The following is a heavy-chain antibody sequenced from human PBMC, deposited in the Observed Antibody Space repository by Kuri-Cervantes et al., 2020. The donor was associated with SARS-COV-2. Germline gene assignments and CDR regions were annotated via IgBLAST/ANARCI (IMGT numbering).Heavy chain of an antibody. V-gene: IGHV3-21*01. CDR1: GFTSSSYS. J-gene: IGHJ4*02. CDR3: ARDSDCGGDCYAIDY. Sequence: GGSLRLSCAASGFTSSSYSMNWVRQAPGKGLEWVSSISSSSSYIYYADSVKGRFTISRDNAKNSLYLQMNSLRAEDTAVYYCARDSDCGGDCYAIDYWGQGTLVTVSS. CDR2: ISSSSSYI. D-gene: IGHD2-21*01.